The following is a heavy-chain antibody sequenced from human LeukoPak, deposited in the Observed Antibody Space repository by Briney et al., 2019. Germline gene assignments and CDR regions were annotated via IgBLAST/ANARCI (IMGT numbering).Heavy chain of an antibody. V-gene: IGHV5-10-1*01. CDR2: IDPSDSYT. D-gene: IGHD6-13*01. CDR3: ARHRGSSSWYRFGLDLNSFDP. CDR1: GYSFTSYW. Sequence: GESLKISCKGSGYSFTSYWISWVRQMPGKGLEWMGRIDPSDSYTNYSPSFQGHVTISADKSISTAYLQWSSLKASDTAMYYCARHRGSSSWYRFGLDLNSFDPWGQGTLVTVSS. J-gene: IGHJ5*02.